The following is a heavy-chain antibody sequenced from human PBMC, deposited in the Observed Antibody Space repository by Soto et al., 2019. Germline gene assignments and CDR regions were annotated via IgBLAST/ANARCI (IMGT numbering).Heavy chain of an antibody. J-gene: IGHJ4*02. CDR2: ISGSGGST. CDR1: GFTFSSYA. V-gene: IGHV3-23*01. Sequence: GGSLRLSCAASGFTFSSYAMSWVRQAPGKGLEWVSAISGSGGSTYYADSVKGRFTISRDNSKNTLYLQMNSLRAEDTAVYYCAKDLYYDILTGYESLDYWGQGTLVTVSS. D-gene: IGHD3-9*01. CDR3: AKDLYYDILTGYESLDY.